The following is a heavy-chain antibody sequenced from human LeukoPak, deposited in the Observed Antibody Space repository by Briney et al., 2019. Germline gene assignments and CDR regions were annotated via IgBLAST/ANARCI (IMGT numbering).Heavy chain of an antibody. CDR3: ACRGEVGATSSFSPYFDY. D-gene: IGHD1-26*01. Sequence: ASVKVPCKASGYTFTSYGISWVRQAPGQGLEWMGWISAYNGNTNYAQKLQGRVTMTIDTSTSTAYMELRSLRSDDTAVYYCACRGEVGATSSFSPYFDYWGQGTLVTVSS. CDR2: ISAYNGNT. CDR1: GYTFTSYG. V-gene: IGHV1-18*01. J-gene: IGHJ4*02.